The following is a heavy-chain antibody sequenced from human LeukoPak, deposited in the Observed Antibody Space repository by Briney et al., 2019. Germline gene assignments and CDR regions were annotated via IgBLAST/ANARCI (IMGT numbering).Heavy chain of an antibody. V-gene: IGHV4-59*08. J-gene: IGHJ4*02. CDR3: ARHGTTTYYYGSGSYYGY. CDR2: IYYSGST. Sequence: SETLSLTCTVSGGSISSYYWSWIRQPPGKGLEWIGYIYYSGSTNYNPSLKSRVTISADTSKNQFSLKLSSVTAADTAVYYCARHGTTTYYYGSGSYYGYWGQGTLVTVSS. CDR1: GGSISSYY. D-gene: IGHD3-10*01.